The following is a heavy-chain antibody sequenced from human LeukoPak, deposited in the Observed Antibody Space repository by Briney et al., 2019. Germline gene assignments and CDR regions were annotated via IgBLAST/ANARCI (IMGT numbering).Heavy chain of an antibody. J-gene: IGHJ4*02. CDR1: GASISSSSYY. V-gene: IGHV4-39*01. CDR2: FYSSGST. CDR3: ARHGDYYDRSGYYYGFDY. D-gene: IGHD3-22*01. Sequence: SETLSLTCTVSGASISSSSYYWGWIRQAPGKGLEWIGSFYSSGSTYYNPSLKTRVTISVDTSKNQLSLALSSVTATDTAVYYCARHGDYYDRSGYYYGFDYWGQGTLVTVSS.